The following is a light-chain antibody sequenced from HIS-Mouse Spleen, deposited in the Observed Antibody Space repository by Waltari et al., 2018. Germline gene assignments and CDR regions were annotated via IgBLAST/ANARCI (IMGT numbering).Light chain of an antibody. V-gene: IGLV3-10*01. CDR3: YSTDSSGNHRV. CDR2: EDS. CDR1: ALPKKY. J-gene: IGLJ2*01. Sequence: SYELTQPPSVSVSPGQTARNTCPGDALPKKYAYWYQQKSGQAPVLVIYEDSKRPSGIPERFSGSSSGTMATLTISRAQVEDEADYYCYSTDSSGNHRVFGGGTKLTVL.